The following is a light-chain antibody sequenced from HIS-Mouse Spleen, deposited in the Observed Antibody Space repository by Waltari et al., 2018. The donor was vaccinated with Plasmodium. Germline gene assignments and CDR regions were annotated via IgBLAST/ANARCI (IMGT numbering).Light chain of an antibody. V-gene: IGKV1-33*01. J-gene: IGKJ4*01. CDR3: QQYDNLPLT. Sequence: DIQMTQSPSSLPASVGDRATITCQASQDISNYLNWYQQKPGKAPKLLIYDASNLETGVPSRFSGSGSGTDFTFTISSLQPEDIATYYCQQYDNLPLTFGGGTKVEIK. CDR1: QDISNY. CDR2: DAS.